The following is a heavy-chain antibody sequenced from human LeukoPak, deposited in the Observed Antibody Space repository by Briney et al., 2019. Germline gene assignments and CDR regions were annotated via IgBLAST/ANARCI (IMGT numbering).Heavy chain of an antibody. D-gene: IGHD3-10*01. Sequence: GGSLRLSCAASGFTFSDYYMSWIRQAPGKGLEWISYVSQSGSIIYYADSVKGRFTISRDNGRNSLFLQMNSLRAEDTAMYYCAREGHTYGSDYWGQGTLVTVSS. V-gene: IGHV3-11*01. CDR3: AREGHTYGSDY. CDR1: GFTFSDYY. CDR2: VSQSGSII. J-gene: IGHJ4*02.